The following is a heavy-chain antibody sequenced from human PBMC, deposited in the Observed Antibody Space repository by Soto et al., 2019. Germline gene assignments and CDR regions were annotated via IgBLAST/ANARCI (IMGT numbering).Heavy chain of an antibody. V-gene: IGHV4-59*01. CDR3: ARDMVRGKGSYYYGMDV. D-gene: IGHD3-10*01. Sequence: SETLSLTCTVSGGSISSYYWSWIRQPPGKGLEWIGYIYYSGSTNYNPSLKSRVTISVDTSKNQFSLKLSSVTAADTAVYYCARDMVRGKGSYYYGMDVWGQGTTVTVSS. CDR1: GGSISSYY. CDR2: IYYSGST. J-gene: IGHJ6*02.